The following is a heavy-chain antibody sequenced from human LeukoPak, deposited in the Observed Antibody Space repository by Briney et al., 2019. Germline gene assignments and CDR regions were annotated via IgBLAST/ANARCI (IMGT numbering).Heavy chain of an antibody. CDR1: GYSIGSGYY. J-gene: IGHJ3*02. D-gene: IGHD3-3*01. CDR2: IYHSGST. Sequence: SETLSLTCAVSGYSIGSGYYWGWIRQPPGKGLEWIGSIYHSGSTYYNPSLKSRVTISVDTSKNQFSLKLSSVTAADTAVYYCARPYYDFWSGFDAFYIWGQGTMVTVSS. CDR3: ARPYYDFWSGFDAFYI. V-gene: IGHV4-38-2*01.